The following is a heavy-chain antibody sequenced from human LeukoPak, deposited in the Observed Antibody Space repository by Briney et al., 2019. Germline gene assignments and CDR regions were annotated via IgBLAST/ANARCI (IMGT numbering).Heavy chain of an antibody. CDR1: GYSFTSYW. Sequence: GESLKISCKGSGYSFTSYWIGWVRPMPGKGLEWMGIIYPGDSDTRYSPSFQGQVTISADKSISTAYLQWSSLKASDTAMYYCARQHTTMVRGVISFDPWGQGTLVTVSS. V-gene: IGHV5-51*01. CDR2: IYPGDSDT. D-gene: IGHD3-10*01. CDR3: ARQHTTMVRGVISFDP. J-gene: IGHJ5*02.